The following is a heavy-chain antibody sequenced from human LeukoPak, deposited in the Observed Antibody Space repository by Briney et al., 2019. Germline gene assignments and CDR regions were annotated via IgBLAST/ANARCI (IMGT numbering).Heavy chain of an antibody. CDR3: ARGGRVVVTAILSWFDP. CDR1: GGTFSSYA. J-gene: IGHJ5*02. CDR2: IIPIFGTA. V-gene: IGHV1-69*01. Sequence: GSSVKVSCKASGGTFSSYAISWVRQAPGQGLEWMGGIIPIFGTANYAQKFQGRVTITADESTSTAYMELSSLRSEDTAVYYCARGGRVVVTAILSWFDPWGQGTLVTVSS. D-gene: IGHD2-21*02.